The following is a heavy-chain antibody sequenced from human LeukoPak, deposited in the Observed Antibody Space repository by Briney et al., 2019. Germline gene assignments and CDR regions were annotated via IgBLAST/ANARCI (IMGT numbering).Heavy chain of an antibody. V-gene: IGHV3-7*01. CDR3: AREGTFGYHYFDY. J-gene: IGHJ4*02. Sequence: PGGSLRLSCTVSGFTFSAHRMSWVRQAPGKGLEWVANIYQGGSETHYVDSVKGRFTISRGNAKNSLYLHLSSLRAEDTAVYYCAREGTFGYHYFDYWGQGALVTVSS. CDR1: GFTFSAHR. CDR2: IYQGGSET. D-gene: IGHD3-3*01.